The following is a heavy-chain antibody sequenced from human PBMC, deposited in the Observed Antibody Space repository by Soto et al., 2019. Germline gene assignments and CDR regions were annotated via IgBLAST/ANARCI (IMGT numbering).Heavy chain of an antibody. J-gene: IGHJ4*02. CDR1: GYFFTSYA. CDR2: INAANGHT. D-gene: IGHD6-19*01. Sequence: QVQLVQSGPEVKKTGASVKVYCRASGYFFTSYAIHWVRQAPGPRLEWLGWINAANGHTKYSQNFQGRVIITRDTSANTVYMEVSSLKSGDTAVYYCARGSIAVAGRNQLDYWGQGTRVTVFS. V-gene: IGHV1-3*01. CDR3: ARGSIAVAGRNQLDY.